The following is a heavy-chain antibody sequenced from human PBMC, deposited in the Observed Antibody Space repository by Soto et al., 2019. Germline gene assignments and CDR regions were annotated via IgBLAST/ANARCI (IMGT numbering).Heavy chain of an antibody. CDR2: IYYSGST. J-gene: IGHJ3*02. D-gene: IGHD1-1*01. V-gene: IGHV4-30-4*01. Sequence: PSETLSLTCTVSGGSISSGDYYWSWIRQPPGKGLEWIGYIYYSGSTYYNPSLKSRVTISVDTSKNQFPLKLSSVPAAAPAVYHCAPYRSGRAFDICRKGHMVTASS. CDR3: APYRSGRAFDI. CDR1: GGSISSGDYY.